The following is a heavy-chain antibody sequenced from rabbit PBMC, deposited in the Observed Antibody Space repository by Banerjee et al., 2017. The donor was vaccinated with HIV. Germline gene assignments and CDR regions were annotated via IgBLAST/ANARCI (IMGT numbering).Heavy chain of an antibody. CDR2: IDPVFGST. Sequence: QEQLVESGGGLVQPGGSLKLSCKASGFIFRSYAMSWVRQAPGKGLEWIGYIDPVFGSTYYASWVNGRFTISSHNAQNTLYLQLNSLTAADTATYFCVRDTAGYAAYGYAVNFNLWGQGTLVTVS. D-gene: IGHD6-1*01. CDR3: VRDTAGYAAYGYAVNFNL. J-gene: IGHJ4*01. V-gene: IGHV1S47*01. CDR1: GFIFRSYA.